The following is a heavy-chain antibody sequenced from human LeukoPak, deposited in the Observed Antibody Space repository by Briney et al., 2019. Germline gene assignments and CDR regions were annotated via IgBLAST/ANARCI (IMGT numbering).Heavy chain of an antibody. CDR2: INGSGGST. CDR3: ASAPGYYYDSSGYLPFDY. D-gene: IGHD3-22*01. Sequence: GGSLRLSCAASGFTFSSYAMSWVRQAPGKGLEWVSDINGSGGSTYYADSVKGRFTISRDNSKKTLHLQMNSLRAEDTAVYYCASAPGYYYDSSGYLPFDYWGQGTLVTVSS. V-gene: IGHV3-23*01. J-gene: IGHJ4*02. CDR1: GFTFSSYA.